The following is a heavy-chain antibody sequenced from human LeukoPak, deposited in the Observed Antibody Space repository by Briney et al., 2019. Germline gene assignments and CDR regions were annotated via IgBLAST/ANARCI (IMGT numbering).Heavy chain of an antibody. CDR3: ARWYYYDSSGYSGVALDI. CDR2: ISSSSSYI. Sequence: GGSLRLSCAASGFTFSSYSMNWVRQAPGKGLQWVSSISSSSSYIYYADSVKGRFTISRDNAKNSLYLQMNSLRAEDTAVYYCARWYYYDSSGYSGVALDIWGQGTMVTVSS. D-gene: IGHD3-22*01. J-gene: IGHJ3*02. V-gene: IGHV3-21*01. CDR1: GFTFSSYS.